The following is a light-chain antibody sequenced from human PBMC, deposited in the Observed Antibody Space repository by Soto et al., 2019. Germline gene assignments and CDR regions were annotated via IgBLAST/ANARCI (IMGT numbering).Light chain of an antibody. CDR3: QKHNSDPRT. J-gene: IGKJ1*01. CDR1: QGIINY. V-gene: IGKV1-27*01. CDR2: AAS. Sequence: DIQMTQSPSTQSASVGDSVTITCRESQGIINYLAWYQQKPGKVPKLLIYAASTLQSGVPSRFSGSGSGTDFTLTISSLQPEDVATYYCQKHNSDPRTFGQGTKVEIK.